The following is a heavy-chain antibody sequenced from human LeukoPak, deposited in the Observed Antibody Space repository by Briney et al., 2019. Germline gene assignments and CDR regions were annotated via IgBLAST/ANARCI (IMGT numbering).Heavy chain of an antibody. V-gene: IGHV1-8*03. CDR3: ARRIAAAGNEFDY. Sequence: ASVKVSCKASGYTFTSYDINWVRQATGQGLEWMGWMNPNSGNTGYAQKFQGRVTITRNTSISTAYMELSSLRSEDTAVYYCARRIAAAGNEFDYWGQGTLVTVSS. J-gene: IGHJ4*02. CDR2: MNPNSGNT. CDR1: GYTFTSYD. D-gene: IGHD6-13*01.